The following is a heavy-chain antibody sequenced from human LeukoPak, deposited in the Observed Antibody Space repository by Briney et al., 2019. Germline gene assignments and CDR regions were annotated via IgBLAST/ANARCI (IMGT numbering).Heavy chain of an antibody. CDR1: GFTFSSYW. Sequence: GGSLRLSCAASGFTFSSYWMSWVRQAPGKGLEWVANIKQDGSEKYYVDSVKGRFTISRDNAKNSLYLQMNSLRAEDTAVYYCARSPEGIVAADFDYWGQGTLVTVSS. D-gene: IGHD1-26*01. CDR2: IKQDGSEK. CDR3: ARSPEGIVAADFDY. J-gene: IGHJ4*02. V-gene: IGHV3-7*01.